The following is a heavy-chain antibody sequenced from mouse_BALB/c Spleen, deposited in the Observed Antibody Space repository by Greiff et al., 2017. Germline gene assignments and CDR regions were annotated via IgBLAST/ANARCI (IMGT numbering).Heavy chain of an antibody. CDR2: SSDGGSYT. CDR1: GFTFSDYY. Sequence: EVQRVESGGGLVKPGGSLKLSCAASGFTFSDYYMYWVRQTPEKRLEWVATSSDGGSYTYYPDSVKGRFTISRDNANNNLYLQMSSLKSEDTAMYYCARAGYGNYGFAYWGQGTLVTVSA. V-gene: IGHV5-4*02. CDR3: ARAGYGNYGFAY. J-gene: IGHJ3*01. D-gene: IGHD2-10*02.